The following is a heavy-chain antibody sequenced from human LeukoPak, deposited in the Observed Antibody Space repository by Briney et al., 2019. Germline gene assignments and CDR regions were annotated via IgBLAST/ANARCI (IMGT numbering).Heavy chain of an antibody. J-gene: IGHJ6*03. D-gene: IGHD4-11*01. CDR3: ARYYSNYDAYYYYMDI. Sequence: SETLSLTXTVSGGSISSYYWSWIRQPPGKGLEWIGYIYYSGSTNYNPSLKSRVTISVDTSKNQFSLKLSSVTAADTAVYYCARYYSNYDAYYYYMDIWGKGTTVTVSS. CDR1: GGSISSYY. V-gene: IGHV4-59*01. CDR2: IYYSGST.